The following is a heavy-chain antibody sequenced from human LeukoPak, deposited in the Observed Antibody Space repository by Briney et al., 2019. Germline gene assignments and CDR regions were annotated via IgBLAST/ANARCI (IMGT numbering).Heavy chain of an antibody. CDR2: ILSDGSNK. V-gene: IGHV3-30-3*01. J-gene: IGHJ4*02. CDR3: ARDGGYSFGHRIDY. Sequence: GGSLRLSCAAAGFTFSTYTIHWVRQAPDKGLEWVALILSDGSNKYYAESVEGRFTISRDNSKNTVYLQMNSLRGDDTAMYYCARDGGYSFGHRIDYWGQGTLVTVSS. D-gene: IGHD5-12*01. CDR1: GFTFSTYT.